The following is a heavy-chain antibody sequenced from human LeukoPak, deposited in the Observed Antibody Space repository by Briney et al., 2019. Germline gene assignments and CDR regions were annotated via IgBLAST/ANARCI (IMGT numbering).Heavy chain of an antibody. CDR1: GFTFSSYS. J-gene: IGHJ4*02. Sequence: EGSLRLSCAASGFTFSSYSMNWVRQAPGKGLEWVSSISSSSSYIYYADSVKGRFTISRDNAKNSLYLQMNSLRAEDTAVYYCARQVGAHPVLDYWGQGTLVTVSS. V-gene: IGHV3-21*01. CDR3: ARQVGAHPVLDY. D-gene: IGHD1-26*01. CDR2: ISSSSSYI.